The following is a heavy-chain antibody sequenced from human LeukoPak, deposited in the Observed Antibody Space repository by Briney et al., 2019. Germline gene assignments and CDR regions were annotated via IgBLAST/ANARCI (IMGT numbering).Heavy chain of an antibody. J-gene: IGHJ4*02. CDR3: ARDGLDGYSYGSLDY. D-gene: IGHD5-18*01. CDR1: GGTFSSYT. V-gene: IGHV1-69*04. CDR2: IIPILGIA. Sequence: SVKVSCKASGGTFSSYTISLVRQAPGQGLEWMGRIIPILGIANYAQKFQGRVTITADKSTSTAYMELSSLRSEDTAVYYCARDGLDGYSYGSLDYWGQGTLVTVSS.